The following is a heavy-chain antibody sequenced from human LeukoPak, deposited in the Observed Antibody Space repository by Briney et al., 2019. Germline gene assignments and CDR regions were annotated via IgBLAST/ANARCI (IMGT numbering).Heavy chain of an antibody. CDR1: RFSFSAYA. V-gene: IGHV3-23*01. Sequence: GGSLRLSCAASRFSFSAYAMSWVRQAPGKGLEWVSGISSSGGSTYYADSVEGRFTISRDNSKNTLYLQMNSLRVEDTAVYYCAKAISPRLDYYYGMDVWGQGTTVTVSS. D-gene: IGHD3-3*01. CDR2: ISSSGGST. J-gene: IGHJ6*02. CDR3: AKAISPRLDYYYGMDV.